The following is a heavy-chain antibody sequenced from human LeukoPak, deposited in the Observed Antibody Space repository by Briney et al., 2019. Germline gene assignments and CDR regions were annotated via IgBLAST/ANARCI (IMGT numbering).Heavy chain of an antibody. CDR2: IKSKTDGGTT. CDR1: GSTFSNTW. Sequence: GGSLRLSCAASGSTFSNTWMRWVRQAPGKGLEWVGRIKSKTDGGTTDYAAPVKGRFTISRDDSKNTLYLQMNSLKTEDTAVYYCTTFSMIVVVITDWGQGTLVTVSS. V-gene: IGHV3-15*01. D-gene: IGHD3-22*01. J-gene: IGHJ4*02. CDR3: TTFSMIVVVITD.